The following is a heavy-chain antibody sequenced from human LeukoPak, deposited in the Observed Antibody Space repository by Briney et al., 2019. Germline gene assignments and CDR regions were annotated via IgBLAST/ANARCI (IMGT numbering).Heavy chain of an antibody. J-gene: IGHJ5*02. D-gene: IGHD6-19*01. CDR2: TSAYKGDT. Sequence: ASVKVSCTTSGYSFTNYGVNWVRQAPGQGLEWMGWTSAYKGDTKYGQKFQGRLTMTTDTSTSTAYMDVRSLRSEDTAVYYCARDVFQWQTNNWLAPWGQGTLVTVSS. CDR3: ARDVFQWQTNNWLAP. V-gene: IGHV1-18*01. CDR1: GYSFTNYG.